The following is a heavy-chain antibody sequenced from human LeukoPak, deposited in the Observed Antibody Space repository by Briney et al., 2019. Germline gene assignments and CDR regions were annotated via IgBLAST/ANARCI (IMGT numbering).Heavy chain of an antibody. J-gene: IGHJ5*02. D-gene: IGHD2-2*01. Sequence: GGSLRLSCAASGFTFDDYGMGWVRQAPGKGLEWVSGINCNGGSTGYADSVKGRFTISRDNAKNSLYLQMNSLRAEDTALYHCARGLRGVVVPAAIEGDWFDPWGQGTLVTVSS. CDR1: GFTFDDYG. CDR3: ARGLRGVVVPAAIEGDWFDP. CDR2: INCNGGST. V-gene: IGHV3-20*01.